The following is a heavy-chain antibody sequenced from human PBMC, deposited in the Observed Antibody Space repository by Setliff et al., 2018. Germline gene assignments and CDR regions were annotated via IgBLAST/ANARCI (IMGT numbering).Heavy chain of an antibody. CDR3: AHRRGDYYDSSGYYYDY. J-gene: IGHJ4*02. D-gene: IGHD3-22*01. Sequence: SGPTLVNPPQTLTLTCTFSGFSLSTSGVGVGWIRQPPGKALEWLALIYWDDDKRYSPSLKSRLTITKDTSKNQVVLTMTNMDPVDTATYYCAHRRGDYYDSSGYYYDYWGQGTLVTVSS. CDR1: GFSLSTSGVG. CDR2: IYWDDDK. V-gene: IGHV2-5*02.